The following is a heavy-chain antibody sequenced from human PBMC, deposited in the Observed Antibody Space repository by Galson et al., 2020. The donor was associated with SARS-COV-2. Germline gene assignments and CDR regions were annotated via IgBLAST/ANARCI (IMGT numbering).Heavy chain of an antibody. Sequence: GESLKISCAASGFTVSSNYMSWVRQAPGKGLEWVSVIYSGGSTYYADSVKGRFTISRDNSKNTLYLQMNSLRAEDTAVYYCARGNWNYGPLPGYWGQGTLVTVSS. D-gene: IGHD1-7*01. V-gene: IGHV3-66*01. CDR3: ARGNWNYGPLPGY. J-gene: IGHJ4*02. CDR1: GFTVSSNY. CDR2: IYSGGST.